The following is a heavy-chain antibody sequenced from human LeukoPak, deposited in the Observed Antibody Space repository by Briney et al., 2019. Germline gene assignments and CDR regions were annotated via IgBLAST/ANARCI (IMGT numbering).Heavy chain of an antibody. CDR3: ARDLSLYCSSTSCYEYLDP. V-gene: IGHV1-8*03. D-gene: IGHD2-2*01. J-gene: IGHJ5*02. CDR2: MNPNSGNT. Sequence: AAVKVSCKASGYTFTSYDINWVRQATGQGLEWMGWMNPNSGNTGYAQKFQGRVTITRNTSISTAYMELSSLRSEDTAVYYCARDLSLYCSSTSCYEYLDPWGQGTLVTVSS. CDR1: GYTFTSYD.